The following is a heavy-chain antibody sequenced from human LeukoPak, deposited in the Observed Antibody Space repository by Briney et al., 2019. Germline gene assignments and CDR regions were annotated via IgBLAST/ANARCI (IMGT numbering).Heavy chain of an antibody. D-gene: IGHD1-1*01. Sequence: GGSLRLSCAASGLTFSNAWMSWVRQAPGNGLEWVGRKTDGGTTDYAAPVKGRFTISRDDSKNTVYLQMNSLKIEDTAAYYCTTGTGRSDFDYWGQGTLVTVSS. CDR2: KTDGGTT. J-gene: IGHJ4*02. V-gene: IGHV3-15*01. CDR1: GLTFSNAW. CDR3: TTGTGRSDFDY.